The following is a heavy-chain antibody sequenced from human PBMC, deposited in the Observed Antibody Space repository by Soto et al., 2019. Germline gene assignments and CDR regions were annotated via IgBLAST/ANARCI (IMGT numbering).Heavy chain of an antibody. J-gene: IGHJ4*02. CDR2: IDPKSGGT. V-gene: IGHV1-2*02. D-gene: IGHD6-19*01. CDR1: GPTFIAYY. CDR3: AKEPAVAGMLALDF. Sequence: QLVQSGAEVKKPGASVKVSCKTSGPTFIAYYIHWVRQAPGQGLEWMGWIDPKSGGTTYEQKFLGRVTMTRDTSINTAYMELNTLTSDDTALYYCAKEPAVAGMLALDFWGQGTLVTVSS.